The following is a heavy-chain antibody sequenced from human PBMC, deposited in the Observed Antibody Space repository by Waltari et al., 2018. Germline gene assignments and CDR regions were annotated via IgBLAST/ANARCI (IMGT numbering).Heavy chain of an antibody. CDR1: GFTFSSYS. CDR2: ISSSSSYI. Sequence: EVQLVESGGGLVKPGGSLRLSCAASGFTFSSYSMNWVRQAPGKGLEWGASISSSSSYIYYTDSVKGRFTISRDNAKNSLYLQMNSLRAEDTAVYYCARDRCSSTSCYLWGNQWQENWFDPWGQGTLVTVSS. D-gene: IGHD2-2*01. CDR3: ARDRCSSTSCYLWGNQWQENWFDP. V-gene: IGHV3-21*01. J-gene: IGHJ5*02.